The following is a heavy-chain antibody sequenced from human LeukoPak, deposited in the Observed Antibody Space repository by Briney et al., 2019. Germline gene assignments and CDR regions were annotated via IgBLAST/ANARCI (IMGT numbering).Heavy chain of an antibody. D-gene: IGHD3-10*01. J-gene: IGHJ4*02. Sequence: GESLKISCKGSGYSFTSYWIGWVRQMPGKGLEWMGIIYPGDSDTRYSPSFQGQVTISAVKSISTAYLQWSNLKASDTAMYYCGRHGPKDWSGSYCSDYWGQGTLVTVSS. CDR3: GRHGPKDWSGSYCSDY. CDR2: IYPGDSDT. V-gene: IGHV5-51*01. CDR1: GYSFTSYW.